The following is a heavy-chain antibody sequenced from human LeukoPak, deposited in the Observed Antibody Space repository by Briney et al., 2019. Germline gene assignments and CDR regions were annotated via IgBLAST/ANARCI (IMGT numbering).Heavy chain of an antibody. CDR1: GGSFSGYY. Sequence: PSETLSLTCAVYGGSFSGYYWSWIRQPPGKGLEWIGEINHSGSTNYNPSLKSRVTISVDTSKNQFSLKLSSVTAADTAVYYCASNGGAYSSGYSIFDYWGQGTLVTVSS. D-gene: IGHD3-22*01. J-gene: IGHJ4*02. CDR2: INHSGST. V-gene: IGHV4-34*01. CDR3: ASNGGAYSSGYSIFDY.